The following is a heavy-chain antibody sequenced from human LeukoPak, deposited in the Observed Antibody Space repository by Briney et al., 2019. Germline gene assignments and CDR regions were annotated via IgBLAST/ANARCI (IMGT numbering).Heavy chain of an antibody. Sequence: ASVTLSFTSSGYTFTVYYINWVRQAPGPGLERMGWINPNGGGTNYAQKFQGRVTMTRDTSISKAYMELSGLTSDDTAVYYCARAPGYCTNGVCYTYYYGMDVWGQGTTVSVSS. CDR3: ARAPGYCTNGVCYTYYYGMDV. J-gene: IGHJ6*02. CDR2: INPNGGGT. D-gene: IGHD2-8*01. V-gene: IGHV1-2*02. CDR1: GYTFTVYY.